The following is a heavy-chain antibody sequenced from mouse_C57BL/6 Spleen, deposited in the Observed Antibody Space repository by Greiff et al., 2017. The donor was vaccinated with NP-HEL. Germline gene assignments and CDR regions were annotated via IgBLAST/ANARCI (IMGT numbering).Heavy chain of an antibody. CDR1: GFNFSSYA. V-gene: IGHV5-9-1*02. J-gene: IGHJ3*01. CDR3: TRDGWSCWFAY. Sequence: EVHLVESGAGLVKPGGSLQLSCAASGFNFSSYAMSWVRQTPETRLEWVAYISSGGGYIYYADTVKGRFTISRDTARNTPYLQMISLKSEDTAMYYCTRDGWSCWFAYWGQGTLVTVSA. D-gene: IGHD2-3*01. CDR2: ISSGGGYI.